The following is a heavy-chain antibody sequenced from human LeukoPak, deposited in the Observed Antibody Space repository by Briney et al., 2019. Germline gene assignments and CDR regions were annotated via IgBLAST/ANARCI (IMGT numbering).Heavy chain of an antibody. Sequence: SLGLGGAPAGVAVGDDAGRWVRHAPGKGLEWVSGISWNSGSIGYADSVKGRFTISRDNAKNSLYLQMNSLRAEDTALYYCAKDIRNGDYAESVGFDYWGQGTLVTVSS. CDR1: GVAVGDDA. CDR2: ISWNSGSI. J-gene: IGHJ4*02. V-gene: IGHV3-9*01. CDR3: AKDIRNGDYAESVGFDY. D-gene: IGHD4-17*01.